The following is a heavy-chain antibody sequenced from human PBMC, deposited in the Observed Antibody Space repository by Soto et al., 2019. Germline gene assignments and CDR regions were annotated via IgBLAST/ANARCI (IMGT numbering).Heavy chain of an antibody. V-gene: IGHV4-31*03. Sequence: SETLSLTCTVSGGSISSGGYYWSWIRQHPGKVLEWIGYIYYSGSTYYNPSLKSRVTISVDTSKNQFSLKLSSVTAADTAVYYFASTLYCSGGSCYDSWFDPWGQGTLVTVSS. CDR2: IYYSGST. CDR3: ASTLYCSGGSCYDSWFDP. J-gene: IGHJ5*02. D-gene: IGHD2-15*01. CDR1: GGSISSGGYY.